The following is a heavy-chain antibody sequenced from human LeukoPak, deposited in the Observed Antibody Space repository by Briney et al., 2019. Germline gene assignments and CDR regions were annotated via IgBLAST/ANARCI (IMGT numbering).Heavy chain of an antibody. Sequence: GGSLRLSCAASGFTFSSYDMHWVRQATGKGLEWVSAIGTAGDTYYPGSVKDRFTISRESAKNSLYLQMNSLRAGDTAVYYCARGRAAAGTSDYYYYGMDVWGQGTTVTVSS. V-gene: IGHV3-13*01. CDR3: ARGRAAAGTSDYYYYGMDV. CDR1: GFTFSSYD. J-gene: IGHJ6*02. D-gene: IGHD6-25*01. CDR2: IGTAGDT.